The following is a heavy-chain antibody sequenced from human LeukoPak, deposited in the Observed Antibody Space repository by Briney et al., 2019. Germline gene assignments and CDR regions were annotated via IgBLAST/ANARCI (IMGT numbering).Heavy chain of an antibody. Sequence: PGGSLRLSCSASGFTFGDYAMSWVRQAPGKGLEWVGFIRSKAYGGTTEYAASVKGRFTISRDDSKSIAYLQMNSLKTEDTAVYYCTRGGVNYDSSGPVDYWGQGTLVTVSS. CDR2: IRSKAYGGTT. CDR3: TRGGVNYDSSGPVDY. J-gene: IGHJ4*02. V-gene: IGHV3-49*04. CDR1: GFTFGDYA. D-gene: IGHD3-22*01.